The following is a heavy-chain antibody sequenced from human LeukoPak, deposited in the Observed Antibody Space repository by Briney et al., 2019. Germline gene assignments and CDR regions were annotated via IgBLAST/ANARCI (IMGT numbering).Heavy chain of an antibody. CDR3: AGLVGRYSSGLYYYYFDY. CDR2: MYLSGTT. V-gene: IGHV4-4*02. Sequence: SETLSLTCTVSGDSINSLDLWSWVRQPPGKGLEWIGEMYLSGTTHSNPSVKSRVTISIDKSKNQFFLNLSSVTAADTAVHYCAGLVGRYSSGLYYYYFDYWGQGTLVTVSS. CDR1: GDSINSLDL. J-gene: IGHJ4*02. D-gene: IGHD3-22*01.